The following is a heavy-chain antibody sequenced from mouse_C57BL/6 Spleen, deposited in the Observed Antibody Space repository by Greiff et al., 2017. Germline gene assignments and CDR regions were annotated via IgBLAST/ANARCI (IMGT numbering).Heavy chain of an antibody. J-gene: IGHJ4*01. CDR3: ARDYGSSYVTDAMDY. CDR2: IYPGSGNT. D-gene: IGHD1-1*01. Sequence: QVQLQQSGPELVKPGASVKISCKASGYSFTSYYIHWVKQRPGQGLEWIGWIYPGSGNTKYNEKFKGKATLTADTASSTAYMQLSSLTSEDSAVYYCARDYGSSYVTDAMDYWGQGTSVTVSS. CDR1: GYSFTSYY. V-gene: IGHV1-66*01.